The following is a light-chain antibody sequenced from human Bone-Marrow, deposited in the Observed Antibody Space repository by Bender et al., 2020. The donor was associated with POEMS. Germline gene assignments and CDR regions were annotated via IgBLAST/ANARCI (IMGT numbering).Light chain of an antibody. CDR1: SSDIGSYTL. J-gene: IGLJ2*01. CDR3: SSYAGSNKLL. CDR2: EVS. V-gene: IGLV2-14*02. Sequence: QSALTQPASVSGSPGQSITMSCTGSSSDIGSYTLVSWYQQYPGKAPKLMIYEVSERPSGVPDRFSGSKSGNTASLTVSGLQAEDEADYYCSSYAGSNKLLFGGGTKVTVL.